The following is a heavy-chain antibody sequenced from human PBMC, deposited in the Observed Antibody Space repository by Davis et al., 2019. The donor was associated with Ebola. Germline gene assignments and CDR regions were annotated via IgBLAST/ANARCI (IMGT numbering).Heavy chain of an antibody. CDR1: GGSISSSSYY. CDR2: IYYSGST. CDR3: ARGPHSYGCDY. D-gene: IGHD5-18*01. V-gene: IGHV4-39*01. J-gene: IGHJ4*02. Sequence: MPSETLSLTCNVSGGSISSSSYYWGWIRQPPGKGLEWIGSIYYSGSTYYNPSLKSRVTISVDTSKNQFSLKLSSVTAADTAVYYCARGPHSYGCDYWGQGTLVTVSS.